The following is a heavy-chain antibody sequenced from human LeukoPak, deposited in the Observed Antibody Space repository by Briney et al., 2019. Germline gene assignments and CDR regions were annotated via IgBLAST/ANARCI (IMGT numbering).Heavy chain of an antibody. D-gene: IGHD5-18*01. Sequence: ASVKVSCKASGYTFTSYGISWVRQAPGQGLEWMGWISAYNGNTNYAQKLQGRVTMTTDTSTSTAYMELRSLRSDDTAVYYCARRRAGYSYGLGAFDIWGQGTMVTVSS. CDR1: GYTFTSYG. V-gene: IGHV1-18*01. J-gene: IGHJ3*02. CDR3: ARRRAGYSYGLGAFDI. CDR2: ISAYNGNT.